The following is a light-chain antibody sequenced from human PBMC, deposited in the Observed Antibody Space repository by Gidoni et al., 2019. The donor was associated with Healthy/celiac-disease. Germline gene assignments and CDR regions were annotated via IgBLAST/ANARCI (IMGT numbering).Light chain of an antibody. CDR3: QVWDSSSDNVV. CDR1: NIGSKS. V-gene: IGLV3-21*02. Sequence: SYVLTQPPSVSVAPGQTARITWGGNNIGSKSVHWYQQKPGQAPVLVVYDDSDRPSGIPERFSGSNSGNTATLTISRVEDGDEADYYCQVWDSSSDNVVFGGGTKLTVL. J-gene: IGLJ2*01. CDR2: DDS.